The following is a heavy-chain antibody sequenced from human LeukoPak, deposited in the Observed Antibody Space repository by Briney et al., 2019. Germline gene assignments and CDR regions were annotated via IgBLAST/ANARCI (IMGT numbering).Heavy chain of an antibody. D-gene: IGHD4-11*01. CDR3: AKDHWRGSTGGGFEY. CDR1: GFTFSSYW. J-gene: IGHJ4*02. V-gene: IGHV3-74*01. Sequence: PGGSLRLSCAASGFTFSSYWMHWVRQAPGKGLVWVSRINSDGSSTSYADSVKGRFTSSRDNSKNTLYLQMNSLRVEDTAVYYCAKDHWRGSTGGGFEYWGQGALVTVSS. CDR2: INSDGSST.